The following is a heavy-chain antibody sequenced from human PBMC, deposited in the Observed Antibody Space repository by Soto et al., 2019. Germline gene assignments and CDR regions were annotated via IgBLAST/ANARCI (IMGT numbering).Heavy chain of an antibody. CDR3: AAAYYVILTGHFALDI. CDR2: IYDSGST. J-gene: IGHJ3*02. V-gene: IGHV4-59*01. Sequence: QVQLQESGPRLVKPSETLSLTCTVSGGSISHFYWSWIRQPPGKGLEWLGYIYDSGSTNYNPSLKSRVTMAMDKSKTQFYLNRSSVTAADTDVYFCAAAYYVILTGHFALDIWGHGTMVTVSS. CDR1: GGSISHFY. D-gene: IGHD3-9*01.